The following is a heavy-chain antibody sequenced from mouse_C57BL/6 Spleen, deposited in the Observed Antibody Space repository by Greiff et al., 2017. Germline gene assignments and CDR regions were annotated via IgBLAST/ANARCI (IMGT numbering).Heavy chain of an antibody. CDR2: ISPGDGDT. D-gene: IGHD2-4*01. J-gene: IGHJ3*01. Sequence: VQLQESGAELVKPGASVQISCKASGYAFSSYWLNWVMQTPGTGLEWIGQISPGDGDTNYNGKVKGKATRTADKTSRTAYMQLSSLTSEDSAVYFCARGAYDYYVWFAYWGQGTLVTVSA. CDR3: ARGAYDYYVWFAY. CDR1: GYAFSSYW. V-gene: IGHV1-80*01.